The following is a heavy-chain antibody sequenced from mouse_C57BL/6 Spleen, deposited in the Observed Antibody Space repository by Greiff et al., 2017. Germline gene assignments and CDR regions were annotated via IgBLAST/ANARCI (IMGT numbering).Heavy chain of an antibody. J-gene: IGHJ2*01. V-gene: IGHV1-80*01. D-gene: IGHD1-1*01. CDR2: IYPGDGDT. CDR1: GYAFSSYW. Sequence: QVQLKESGAELVKPGASVKISCKASGYAFSSYWMNWVKQRPGKGLEWIGQIYPGDGDTNYNGKFKGKATLTADKSSSTAYMQLSSLTSEDSAVYFCANGPDYYGSSYGYWGQGTTLTVSS. CDR3: ANGPDYYGSSYGY.